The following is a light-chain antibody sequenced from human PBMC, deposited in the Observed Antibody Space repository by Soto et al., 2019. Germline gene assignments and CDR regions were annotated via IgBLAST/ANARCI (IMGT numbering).Light chain of an antibody. CDR2: DAS. J-gene: IGKJ5*01. CDR1: QSISSY. V-gene: IGKV3-11*01. CDR3: QQRRNLIT. Sequence: EVVLTQSPDTLSLPPGERATLSCRASQSISSYLAWYQQKPGQAPRLLIYDASSRATGIPARFSGSGSGTDITLTFSSPEPEDFEVNYCQQRRNLITFGQGSRQE.